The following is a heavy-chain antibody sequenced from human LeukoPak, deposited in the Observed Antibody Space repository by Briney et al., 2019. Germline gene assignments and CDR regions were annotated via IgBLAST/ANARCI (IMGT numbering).Heavy chain of an antibody. CDR1: GGSLGPCYY. J-gene: IGHJ4*02. Sequence: PSETLSLTCTVSGGSLGPCYYWGWIRQPPGKGLEWIGSIYYSGSTYYNPSLNSRVTISVDTSKNQFSLKLTSVTAADTAVYYCCGSGWFAGPFGYWGQGALVTVSS. D-gene: IGHD6-19*01. V-gene: IGHV4-39*07. CDR2: IYYSGST. CDR3: CGSGWFAGPFGY.